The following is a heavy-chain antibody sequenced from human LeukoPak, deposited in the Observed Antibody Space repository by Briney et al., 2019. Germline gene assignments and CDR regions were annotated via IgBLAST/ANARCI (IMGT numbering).Heavy chain of an antibody. D-gene: IGHD2-21*02. CDR2: IYYSGSA. Sequence: SQTLSLTCTVSGGFISSGGYYWSWIRQHPGKGLEWIGYIYYSGSAYYNPSLKSRVTISVDTSKNQFSLKLSSVTAADTAVYYCARTPIVVVTAIEGYYYGMDVWGQGTTVTVSS. CDR1: GGFISSGGYY. J-gene: IGHJ6*02. V-gene: IGHV4-31*03. CDR3: ARTPIVVVTAIEGYYYGMDV.